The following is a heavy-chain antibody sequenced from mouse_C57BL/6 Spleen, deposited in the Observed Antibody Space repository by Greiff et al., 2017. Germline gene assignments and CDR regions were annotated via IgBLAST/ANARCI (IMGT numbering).Heavy chain of an antibody. CDR2: ISNKANNHAT. V-gene: IGHV6-6*01. D-gene: IGHD1-1*01. CDR3: TRITTVVARYFDV. CDR1: GFTFSDAW. J-gene: IGHJ1*03. Sequence: EVNLVESGGGLVQPGGSMKLSCAASGFTFSDAWMDWVRQSPEKGLEWVAEISNKANNHATYYAETVKGRFTISRDDSKSSVYRQMNSLRAEDTGIYYCTRITTVVARYFDVWGTGTTVTVSS.